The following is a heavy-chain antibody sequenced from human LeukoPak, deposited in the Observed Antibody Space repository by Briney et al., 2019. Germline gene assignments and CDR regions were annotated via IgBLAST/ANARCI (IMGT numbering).Heavy chain of an antibody. V-gene: IGHV3-23*01. Sequence: GGSLRLPCAASGFTFSSYTMHWVRQAPGKGLEWVSAISGSGGSTYYADSVKGRFTISRDNSKNTVYLQMNTLRAEDTAVYYCAKDYPLDYWGQGALVTVSS. J-gene: IGHJ4*02. CDR3: AKDYPLDY. CDR1: GFTFSSYT. CDR2: ISGSGGST.